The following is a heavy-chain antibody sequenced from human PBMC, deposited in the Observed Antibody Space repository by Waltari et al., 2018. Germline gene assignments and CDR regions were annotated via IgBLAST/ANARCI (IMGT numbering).Heavy chain of an antibody. D-gene: IGHD6-19*01. CDR2: IYYSVST. J-gene: IGHJ5*02. V-gene: IGHV4-59*11. CDR1: GGSISSHY. CDR3: AREASSEGNWFDP. Sequence: QVQLQESGPGLVKPSETLSLTCTVSGGSISSHYWSWIRQPPGKGLEWIGYIYYSVSTNYNPSLKSRVTISVDTSKNQFSLKLSSVTAADTAVYYCAREASSEGNWFDPWGQGTLVTVSS.